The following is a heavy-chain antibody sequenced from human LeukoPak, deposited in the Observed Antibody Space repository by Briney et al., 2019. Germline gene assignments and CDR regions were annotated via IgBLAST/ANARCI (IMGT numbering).Heavy chain of an antibody. CDR1: GFSLSTFW. J-gene: IGHJ4*02. CDR2: INSDGTRT. V-gene: IGHV3-74*01. D-gene: IGHD3-3*01. CDR3: ARGRGFWSGYYRPYYYFDY. Sequence: PGGSLRLSCAAPGFSLSTFWMHWVRQAPGKGLVWVSRINSDGTRTGYADSVKGRFTISRDNTKNTLYLQMNSLRAEDTAVYYCARGRGFWSGYYRPYYYFDYWGQGTLVTVSS.